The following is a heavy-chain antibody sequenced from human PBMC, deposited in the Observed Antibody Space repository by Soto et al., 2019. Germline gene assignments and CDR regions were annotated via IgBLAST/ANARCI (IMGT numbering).Heavy chain of an antibody. CDR1: GYSFTSYW. D-gene: IGHD2-15*01. CDR3: ARTRYCSGGSCYSNWFDP. Sequence: PGESLKISCKGSGYSFTSYWIGWVRQMPGRGLEWMGIIYAGDSETRYSPSFQGQVTISADKSISTAYLQWSSLKASDTATYYCARTRYCSGGSCYSNWFDPWGQGTLVTVSS. CDR2: IYAGDSET. J-gene: IGHJ5*02. V-gene: IGHV5-51*01.